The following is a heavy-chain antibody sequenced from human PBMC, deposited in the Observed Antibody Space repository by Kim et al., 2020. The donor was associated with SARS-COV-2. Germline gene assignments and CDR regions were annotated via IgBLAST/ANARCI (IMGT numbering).Heavy chain of an antibody. V-gene: IGHV3-30-3*01. CDR2: ISCDGRNK. CDR1: GVSFDSSA. Sequence: GGSLRLSCAASGVSFDSSAMNWVRQAPGKGLEWVAVISCDGRNKAYEDSVQGRCTISRDNSKSTLHLQMNSLRVEDTAGYYCARGNYYESVSLSDYYKGMDVWGRGTTVTVSS. CDR3: ARGNYYESVSLSDYYKGMDV. J-gene: IGHJ6*02. D-gene: IGHD3-10*01.